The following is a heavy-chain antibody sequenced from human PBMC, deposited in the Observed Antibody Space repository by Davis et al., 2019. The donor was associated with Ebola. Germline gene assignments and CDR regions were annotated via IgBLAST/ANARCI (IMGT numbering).Heavy chain of an antibody. D-gene: IGHD2-15*01. CDR2: INPNSGGT. Sequence: AASVKVSCKASGYIFTDYYMHWVRQAPGQGLEWMGWINPNSGGTNYAQKFQGWVTMTRDTSISTAYMELSRLRSDDTAVYYCALARAKYCSGGSCYYYYYGMDVWGQGTTVTVSS. CDR3: ALARAKYCSGGSCYYYYYGMDV. V-gene: IGHV1-2*04. J-gene: IGHJ6*02. CDR1: GYIFTDYY.